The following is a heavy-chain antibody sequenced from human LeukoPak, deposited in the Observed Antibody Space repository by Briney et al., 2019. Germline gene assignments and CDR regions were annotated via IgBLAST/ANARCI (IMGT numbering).Heavy chain of an antibody. Sequence: GTSLRLSCAASGFPFSSYGMHWVRQAPGKGLEWVARLVYDARSDYANSVMGRFSISRDDSKNTLFLDMSNLRVEDTALYYCARDLSAAFDFWGQGVLVTVSS. CDR1: GFPFSSYG. D-gene: IGHD6-19*01. CDR3: ARDLSAAFDF. J-gene: IGHJ4*02. V-gene: IGHV3-33*01. CDR2: LVYDARS.